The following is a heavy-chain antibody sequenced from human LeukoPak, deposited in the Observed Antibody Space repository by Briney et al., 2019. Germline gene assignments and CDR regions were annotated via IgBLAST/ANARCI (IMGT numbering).Heavy chain of an antibody. CDR2: ISPSGGST. J-gene: IGHJ6*03. D-gene: IGHD3-10*01. CDR3: ARDRVYSPNYYGSGSYYNASPEEIYYYYYMDV. Sequence: GASVKVSCKAFGYTFTSNYMHWVRQAPGQGPEWMGVISPSGGSTTYAQKFQGRVTMTRDTSTSTVYMELSSLRSEDTAVYYCARDRVYSPNYYGSGSYYNASPEEIYYYYYMDVWGKGTTVTISS. CDR1: GYTFTSNY. V-gene: IGHV1-46*01.